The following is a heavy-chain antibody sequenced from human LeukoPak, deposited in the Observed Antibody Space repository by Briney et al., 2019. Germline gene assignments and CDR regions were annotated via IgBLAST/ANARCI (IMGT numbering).Heavy chain of an antibody. CDR2: IWYDGSNK. Sequence: GRSLRLSCAASGFTFSSYGMHWVRQAPGKGLEWVAVIWYDGSNKYYADSVKGRFTISRDNSKNTLYLQMNSLRAEDTAVYYCARAGRYYDSSGYCLYWGQGTLVTVSS. J-gene: IGHJ4*02. D-gene: IGHD3-22*01. CDR1: GFTFSSYG. CDR3: ARAGRYYDSSGYCLY. V-gene: IGHV3-33*01.